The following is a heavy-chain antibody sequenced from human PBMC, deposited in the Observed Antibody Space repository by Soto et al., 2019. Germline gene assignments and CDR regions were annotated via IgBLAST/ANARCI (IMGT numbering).Heavy chain of an antibody. CDR1: ECSFSYHY. V-gene: IGHV3-11*03. CDR3: AKTPGVITVITSFDH. J-gene: IGHJ4*02. D-gene: IGHD3-16*01. CDR2: ISTAST. Sequence: LRLSSAAAECSFSYHYRSWIRTAPGKGLEWISYISTASTYDADSVQGRFTISRDNSNNTLYLQMNSLRAEDTAVYYCAKTPGVITVITSFDHWGQGTPVTVS.